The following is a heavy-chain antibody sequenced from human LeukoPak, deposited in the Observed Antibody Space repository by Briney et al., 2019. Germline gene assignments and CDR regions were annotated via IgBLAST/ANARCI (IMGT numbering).Heavy chain of an antibody. CDR2: ISGGST. CDR3: ARDHSSGSPMVI. D-gene: IGHD3-22*01. Sequence: GGSLRLSCAASGFTVSSNEMSWVRQAPGKGLEWVSSISGGSTYYADSRKGRFTISRDNSKNTLHLQMNSLRAEDTAVYYCARDHSSGSPMVIWGQGTLVTVSS. CDR1: GFTVSSNE. J-gene: IGHJ4*02. V-gene: IGHV3-38-3*01.